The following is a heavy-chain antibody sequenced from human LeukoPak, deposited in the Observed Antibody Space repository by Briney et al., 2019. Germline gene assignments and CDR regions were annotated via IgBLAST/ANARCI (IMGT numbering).Heavy chain of an antibody. Sequence: ASVKVSCKASGGTFSSYAISWVRQAPGQGLEWMGGIIPIFGTANYAQKFQGRVTITADKSTSTAYMELSSLRSEDTAVYYCARGRVGATKGVFDYWGQGTLVTVSS. CDR3: ARGRVGATKGVFDY. CDR2: IIPIFGTA. D-gene: IGHD1-26*01. J-gene: IGHJ4*02. CDR1: GGTFSSYA. V-gene: IGHV1-69*06.